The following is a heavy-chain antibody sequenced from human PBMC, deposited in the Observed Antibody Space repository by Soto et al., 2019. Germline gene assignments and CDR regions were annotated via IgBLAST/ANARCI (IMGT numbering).Heavy chain of an antibody. CDR1: GFTFSSYG. CDR2: IWGGGGSK. J-gene: IGHJ4*02. Sequence: GGSLRLSCAASGFTFSSYGMHWVRQAPGKGLEWVSAIWGGGGSKYYADSVKGRFTISRDNSKNTLYLQMNSLRAEDTAVYYCAKTLSLTTVTMYYFDYWGQGTLVTVSS. CDR3: AKTLSLTTVTMYYFDY. D-gene: IGHD4-17*01. V-gene: IGHV3-33*06.